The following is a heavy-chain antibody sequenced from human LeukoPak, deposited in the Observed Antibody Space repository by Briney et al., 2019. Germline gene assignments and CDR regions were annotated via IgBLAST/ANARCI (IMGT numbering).Heavy chain of an antibody. V-gene: IGHV1-2*02. J-gene: IGHJ4*02. Sequence: PRASVNVSCKASGYTFSGYHMHWVRQAPGEGLEWIGWINPNGGGTKYVQKFQGRVTMTRDTSISTAYVELSGLRSDDTAVYYCAREYCSNSNCYICHYWGQGTLVTVSS. D-gene: IGHD2-2*02. CDR2: INPNGGGT. CDR3: AREYCSNSNCYICHY. CDR1: GYTFSGYH.